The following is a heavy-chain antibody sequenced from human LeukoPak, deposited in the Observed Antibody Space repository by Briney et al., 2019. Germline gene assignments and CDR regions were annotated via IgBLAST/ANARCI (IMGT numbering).Heavy chain of an antibody. CDR2: IKQDGSEK. D-gene: IGHD2-15*01. Sequence: GGSLRLSCAASGFTFSSYWMSWVRQAPGKGLEWVANIKQDGSEKYYVDSVKGRFTISRDNAKNSLYLQMNSLRAEDTAVYYCARKETCSGGSCYSSGYFDYWGQGTLVTVSS. V-gene: IGHV3-7*01. CDR3: ARKETCSGGSCYSSGYFDY. J-gene: IGHJ4*02. CDR1: GFTFSSYW.